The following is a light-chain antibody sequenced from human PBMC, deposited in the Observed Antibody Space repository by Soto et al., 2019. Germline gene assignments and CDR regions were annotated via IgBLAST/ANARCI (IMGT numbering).Light chain of an antibody. Sequence: EIGLTQSPSTLSLSPGERATLSCGASQSFSSYLAWYQQKTGQAPRLLIYDASNRATGIPARFSGSGSGTDFTLTISSLETEDFAVYYCQQRSNWPPTFGQGTRLEIK. CDR1: QSFSSY. CDR2: DAS. V-gene: IGKV3-11*01. J-gene: IGKJ5*01. CDR3: QQRSNWPPT.